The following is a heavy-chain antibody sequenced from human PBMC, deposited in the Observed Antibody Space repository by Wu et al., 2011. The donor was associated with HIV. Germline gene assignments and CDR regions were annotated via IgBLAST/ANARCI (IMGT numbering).Heavy chain of an antibody. D-gene: IGHD6-13*01. CDR2: IIPIFGTA. J-gene: IGHJ3*02. CDR3: ARPSMAAVVDAFAI. CDR1: GGTFSSYA. V-gene: IGHV1-69*05. Sequence: PGSSVKVSCKASGGTFSSYAISWVRQAPGQGLEWMGGIIPIFGTANYAQKFQGRVTITTDESTSTVYMELSSLRSEDTAVYYCARPSMAAVVDAFAIWGQGTMVTVSS.